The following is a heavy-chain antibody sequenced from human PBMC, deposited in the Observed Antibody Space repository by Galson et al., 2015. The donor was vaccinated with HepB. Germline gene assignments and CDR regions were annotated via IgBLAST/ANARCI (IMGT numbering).Heavy chain of an antibody. CDR2: FDPEDGET. CDR1: GYNLTALS. D-gene: IGHD3-10*01. CDR3: ASALASGGFSPLAT. J-gene: IGHJ5*02. Sequence: SVKVSCKVSGYNLTALSIHWVRQAPGKGLEWMGGFDPEDGETVYTQAFHGRVIMTEDTAADTAYMELTNVRSEDTAMYYCASALASGGFSPLATWGQGTRVTVSS. V-gene: IGHV1-24*01.